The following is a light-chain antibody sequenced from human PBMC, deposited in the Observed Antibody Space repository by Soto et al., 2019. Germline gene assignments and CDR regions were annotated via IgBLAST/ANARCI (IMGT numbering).Light chain of an antibody. V-gene: IGKV3-15*01. Sequence: EIVMTQSPATLSVSPGERVTLSCRARQSVGSNLAWYQQKPGQAPRLLIYGASTRATGIPARFSGSGSGTEFTLTISSLQSEDFAVYYCQQYNNWPGTFGQGTKVDIK. CDR1: QSVGSN. CDR3: QQYNNWPGT. CDR2: GAS. J-gene: IGKJ1*01.